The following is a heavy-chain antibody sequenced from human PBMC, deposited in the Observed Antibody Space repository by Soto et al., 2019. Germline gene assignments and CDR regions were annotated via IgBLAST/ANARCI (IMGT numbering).Heavy chain of an antibody. CDR2: INHSGST. V-gene: IGHV4-34*01. D-gene: IGHD6-6*01. CDR1: GGSFSGYY. J-gene: IGHJ4*02. Sequence: SETLSLTCAVYGGSFSGYYWSWIRQPPGKGLEWIGEINHSGSTNYNPSLKSRVTISVDTSKNQFSLKLSSVTAADTAVYYCARGGKQLGRRRFAYWGQGTLVTVSS. CDR3: ARGGKQLGRRRFAY.